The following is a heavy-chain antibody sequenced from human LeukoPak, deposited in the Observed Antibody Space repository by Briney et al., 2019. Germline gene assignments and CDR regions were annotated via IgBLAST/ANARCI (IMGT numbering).Heavy chain of an antibody. D-gene: IGHD4-17*01. J-gene: IGHJ4*02. CDR3: ARVTYVDDMLYHYFDY. Sequence: SETLSLTCAVSSYSISSGSYWGWIRQSPGKGLEWVGSIFHSGNSYYNPSLKSRLTMSVDTSKNQFSLKLTSVTAADTALYYCARVTYVDDMLYHYFDYWGQRILVTVSS. CDR1: SYSISSGSY. V-gene: IGHV4-38-2*01. CDR2: IFHSGNS.